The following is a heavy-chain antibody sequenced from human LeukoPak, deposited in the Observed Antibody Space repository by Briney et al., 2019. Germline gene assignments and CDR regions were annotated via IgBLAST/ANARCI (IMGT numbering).Heavy chain of an antibody. V-gene: IGHV4-61*02. J-gene: IGHJ3*02. Sequence: KPSETLSLTCTVSGGSISSSSYYWGWIRQPAGKGLEWIGRIYTSGSTNYNPSLKSRVTMSVDTSKNQFSLKLSSVTAADTAVYYCARGWDSGSYYEIDDAFDIWGQGTMVTVSS. D-gene: IGHD1-26*01. CDR1: GGSISSSSYY. CDR2: IYTSGST. CDR3: ARGWDSGSYYEIDDAFDI.